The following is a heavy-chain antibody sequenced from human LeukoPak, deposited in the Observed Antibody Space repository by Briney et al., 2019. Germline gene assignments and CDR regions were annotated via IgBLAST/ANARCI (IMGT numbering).Heavy chain of an antibody. J-gene: IGHJ5*02. CDR2: INHSGST. CDR1: GGSFSGYY. Sequence: SETLSLTCAVYGGSFSGYYWSWIRQPPGKGLEWIGEINHSGSTNYNPSLKSRATISVDTSKNQFSLKLSSVTAADTAVYYCARARTLQYYYGSGSYSGWFDPWGQGTLVTVSS. CDR3: ARARTLQYYYGSGSYSGWFDP. D-gene: IGHD3-10*01. V-gene: IGHV4-34*01.